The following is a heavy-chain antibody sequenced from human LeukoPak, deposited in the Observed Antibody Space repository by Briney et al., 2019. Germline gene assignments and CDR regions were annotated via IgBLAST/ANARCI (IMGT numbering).Heavy chain of an antibody. CDR2: IYYSGST. V-gene: IGHV4-61*01. D-gene: IGHD3-10*01. Sequence: SETLSLTCTVSGGSISSSSYYWSWIRQPPGKGLEWLGYIYYSGSTNYNPSLKSRVTISVDTSKNQFSLKLSSVTAADTAVYYCARVSYYYGSGSCYNLEFDYWGQGTLVTVSS. CDR1: GGSISSSSYY. J-gene: IGHJ4*02. CDR3: ARVSYYYGSGSCYNLEFDY.